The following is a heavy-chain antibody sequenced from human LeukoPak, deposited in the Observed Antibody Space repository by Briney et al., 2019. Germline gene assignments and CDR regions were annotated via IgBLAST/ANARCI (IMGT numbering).Heavy chain of an antibody. CDR2: INHSGST. J-gene: IGHJ4*02. CDR1: GGSFSGYY. V-gene: IGHV4-34*01. CDR3: ARATPGNIVVVPAAMPYFDY. D-gene: IGHD2-2*01. Sequence: SETLSLTCAVYGGSFSGYYWSWIRQPPGKGLEWIGEINHSGSTNYNPSLKSQVTISVDTSKNQFSLKLSSVTAADTAVYYCARATPGNIVVVPAAMPYFDYWGQGTLVTVSS.